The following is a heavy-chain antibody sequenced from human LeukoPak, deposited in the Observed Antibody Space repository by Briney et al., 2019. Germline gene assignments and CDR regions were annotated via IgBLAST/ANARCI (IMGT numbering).Heavy chain of an antibody. V-gene: IGHV3-30-3*01. J-gene: IGHJ4*02. CDR3: ARAPSGSYSSDH. CDR1: GFTFSDHY. D-gene: IGHD1-26*01. CDR2: ISYDGSNK. Sequence: GGSLRLSCAGSGFTFSDHYMDWVRQAPGKGLEWVAVISYDGSNKYYADSVKGRFTISRDNSKNTLYLQMNSLRAEDTAVYYCARAPSGSYSSDHWGQGTLVTVSS.